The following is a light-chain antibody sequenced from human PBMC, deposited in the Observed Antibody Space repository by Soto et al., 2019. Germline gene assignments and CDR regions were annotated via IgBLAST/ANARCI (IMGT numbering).Light chain of an antibody. V-gene: IGKV3-20*01. CDR2: GAS. J-gene: IGKJ1*01. CDR3: QQNGNGPPST. CDR1: QSVTNNY. Sequence: VFTKWPGPLSWSRGEGATLSCRASQSVTNNYLAWYQQKPGQAPRLLIYGASNRATGIPDRFSGSGSGTDFTLTITRLGPEEAAVDHCQQNGNGPPSTVGQGTKVDIK.